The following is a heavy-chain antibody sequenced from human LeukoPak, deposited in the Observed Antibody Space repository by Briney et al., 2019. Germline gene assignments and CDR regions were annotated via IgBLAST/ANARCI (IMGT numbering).Heavy chain of an antibody. CDR2: IYYSGYT. J-gene: IGHJ4*02. D-gene: IGHD3-22*01. Sequence: SETLSLTCTVSGDSLRSTSYYWGWIRQPPGKGLEWIGSIYYSGYTYYNPSLKSRVTIAVDTSKNQFSLTLNSVTAADTAVYYCARRKSFYDSSGYDHWGRGTLVTVS. CDR3: ARRKSFYDSSGYDH. CDR1: GDSLRSTSYY. V-gene: IGHV4-39*01.